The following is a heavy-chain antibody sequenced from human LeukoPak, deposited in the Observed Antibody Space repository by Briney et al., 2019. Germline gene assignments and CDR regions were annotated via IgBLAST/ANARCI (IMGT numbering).Heavy chain of an antibody. J-gene: IGHJ5*02. Sequence: SETLSLTCTVSGGSISSGDCYWSWIRQPPGKGLEWIGYIYYSGSTYYNPSLKSRVTISVDTSKNQFSLKLSSVTAADTAVYYCARGVWGSYRYSTLFWFDPWGQGTLVTVSS. D-gene: IGHD3-16*02. CDR2: IYYSGST. CDR3: ARGVWGSYRYSTLFWFDP. CDR1: GGSISSGDCY. V-gene: IGHV4-30-4*08.